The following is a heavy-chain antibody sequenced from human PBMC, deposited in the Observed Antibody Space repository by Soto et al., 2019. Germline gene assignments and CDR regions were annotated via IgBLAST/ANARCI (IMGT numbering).Heavy chain of an antibody. CDR3: ASNLYGRAFDL. CDR2: INAFDDDT. V-gene: IGHV1-18*04. CDR1: AYTFTSYH. Sequence: QAQLEQSGPEVKRPGASLKVSCKASAYTFTSYHLSWVRQAPGQGLEGIGWINAFDDDTNYSQKFQDRVTMTAHRSTDTAYLHLRCLGSDDTAIYYCASNLYGRAFDLWGQGTMVTVSS. D-gene: IGHD2-8*01. J-gene: IGHJ3*01.